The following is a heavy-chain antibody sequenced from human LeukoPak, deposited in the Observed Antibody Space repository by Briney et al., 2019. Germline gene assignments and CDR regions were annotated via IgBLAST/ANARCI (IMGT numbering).Heavy chain of an antibody. D-gene: IGHD3-22*01. CDR3: AKVKPYYYDSSGYFDY. J-gene: IGHJ4*02. V-gene: IGHV3-23*01. CDR1: GFTFSSYG. CDR2: ISGSGGST. Sequence: GGSLRLSCAASGFTFSSYGMHWVRQAPDKGLEWVSAISGSGGSTYYADSVKGRFTISRDNSKNTLYLQMNSLRAEDTAVYYCAKVKPYYYDSSGYFDYWGQGTLVTVSS.